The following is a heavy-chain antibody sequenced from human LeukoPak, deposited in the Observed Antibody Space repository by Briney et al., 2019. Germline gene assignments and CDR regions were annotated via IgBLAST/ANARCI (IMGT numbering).Heavy chain of an antibody. V-gene: IGHV4-61*02. D-gene: IGHD3-16*01. CDR2: IYTSGST. J-gene: IGHJ4*02. CDR1: GGSISSGSYY. Sequence: SQTLSLTCTVSGGSISSGSYYWSWIRQPAGKGLEWIGRIYTSGSTNYNPSLKSRVTISVDTSKNQFSLKLSSVTAADTAVYYCARLRAHGVDYWGQGTLVTVSS. CDR3: ARLRAHGVDY.